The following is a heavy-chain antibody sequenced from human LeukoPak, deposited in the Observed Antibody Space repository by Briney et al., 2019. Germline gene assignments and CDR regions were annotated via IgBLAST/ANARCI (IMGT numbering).Heavy chain of an antibody. CDR1: GGSISNATFY. Sequence: PSETLSLTCTVSGGSISNATFYWSWIRQPPGKGLEWIGEINHSGSTNYNPSLKSRVTISVDTSKNQFSLKLSSVTAADTAVYYCARGPDYSTMIVVAKGGFFDYWGQGTLVTVSS. CDR3: ARGPDYSTMIVVAKGGFFDY. J-gene: IGHJ4*02. V-gene: IGHV4-39*07. CDR2: INHSGST. D-gene: IGHD3-22*01.